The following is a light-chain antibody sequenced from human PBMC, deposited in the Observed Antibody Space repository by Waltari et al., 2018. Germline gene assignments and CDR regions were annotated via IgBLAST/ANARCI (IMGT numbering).Light chain of an antibody. CDR2: SND. J-gene: IGLJ2*01. CDR1: SSNIGSNT. Sequence: QSVLTQPPSASGTPGQRVTISCSRSSSNIGSNTVNWYQQLPGTAPKLLIYSNDQRPSGVPDRFSGSKSGTSASLAISGLQSEDEAGYYCAAWDDSLKTVIFGGGTKLTVL. V-gene: IGLV1-44*01. CDR3: AAWDDSLKTVI.